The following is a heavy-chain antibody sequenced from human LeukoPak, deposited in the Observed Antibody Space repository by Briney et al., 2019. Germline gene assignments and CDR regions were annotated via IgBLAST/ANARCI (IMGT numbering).Heavy chain of an antibody. D-gene: IGHD6-13*01. CDR2: INHSGST. CDR3: ARVYYSSSYDYWYFDL. V-gene: IGHV4-34*01. Sequence: SETLSLTCTVSGGSISSYYWSWIRQPPGKGLEWIGEINHSGSTNYNPSLKSRVTISVDTSKNQFSLKLSSVTAADTAVYYCARVYYSSSYDYWYFDLWGRGTLVTVSS. J-gene: IGHJ2*01. CDR1: GGSISSYY.